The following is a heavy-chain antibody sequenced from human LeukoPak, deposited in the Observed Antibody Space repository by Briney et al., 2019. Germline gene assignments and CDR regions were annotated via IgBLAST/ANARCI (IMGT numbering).Heavy chain of an antibody. Sequence: GGSLRLSCAASGFTFDDYAMHWVRQAPGKGLEWVSGISWNSGSIGYADSVKGRFTISRDNAKNSLYLQMNSLRAEDMALYYCAKDVSSGWYVGPRFDYWGQGTLVTVSS. D-gene: IGHD6-19*01. V-gene: IGHV3-9*03. CDR1: GFTFDDYA. CDR3: AKDVSSGWYVGPRFDY. J-gene: IGHJ4*02. CDR2: ISWNSGSI.